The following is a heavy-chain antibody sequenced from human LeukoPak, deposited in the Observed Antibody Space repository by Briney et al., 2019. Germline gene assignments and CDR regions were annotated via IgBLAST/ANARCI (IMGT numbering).Heavy chain of an antibody. V-gene: IGHV3-21*01. CDR2: ISRSSSYI. Sequence: SGGSLRLSCAASGFTFSSYTMNWVRQAPGKGLEWVSSISRSSSYIYYADSMKGRFTISRDNANNSLFLQTNSLRAEDTAVYYCARGGVSVGGNFDYWGQGTLVTVSS. D-gene: IGHD4-23*01. CDR3: ARGGVSVGGNFDY. CDR1: GFTFSSYT. J-gene: IGHJ4*02.